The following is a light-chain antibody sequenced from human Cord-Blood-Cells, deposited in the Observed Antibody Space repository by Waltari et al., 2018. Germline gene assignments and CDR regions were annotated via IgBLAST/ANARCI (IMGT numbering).Light chain of an antibody. Sequence: EIVLTHSPGTLSLSPGERATLSCRASQSVSSSYFAWYQQKPGQAPRLLIYGASSRATGIPDRFSGSGSGTDFTLTISRLEPEDFAVYYCQQYGSSPPTIGQGTKVEIK. J-gene: IGKJ1*01. CDR1: QSVSSSY. CDR2: GAS. V-gene: IGKV3-20*01. CDR3: QQYGSSPPT.